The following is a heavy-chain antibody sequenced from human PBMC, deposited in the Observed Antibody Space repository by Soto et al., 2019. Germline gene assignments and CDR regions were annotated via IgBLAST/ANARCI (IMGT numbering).Heavy chain of an antibody. CDR2: ISGSGGST. D-gene: IGHD6-6*01. J-gene: IGHJ6*02. Sequence: PGGSLRLSCAASGFTFSSYAMSWVRQAPGKGLEWVSAISGSGGSTYYADSVKGRFTISGDNSKNTLYLQMNSLRAEDTAVYYCAKGLAARYYYGMDVWGQGTTVTVSS. CDR3: AKGLAARYYYGMDV. CDR1: GFTFSSYA. V-gene: IGHV3-23*01.